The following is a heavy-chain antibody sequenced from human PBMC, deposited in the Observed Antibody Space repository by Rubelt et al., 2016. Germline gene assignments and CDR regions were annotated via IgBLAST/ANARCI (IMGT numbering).Heavy chain of an antibody. CDR1: GGSFSGYY. CDR2: INHRGGT. CDR3: ARNIKTASMDV. D-gene: IGHD1-14*01. Sequence: QVQLQQWGAGLLKPSETLSLTCAVYGGSFSGYYWGWFRQPPGKGLEWIGGINHRGGTNYNPSLKSRVTLSIETSKGQFSLKLTSVISADTAVYYCARNIKTASMDVWGQGTTVTVSS. V-gene: IGHV4-34*01. J-gene: IGHJ6*02.